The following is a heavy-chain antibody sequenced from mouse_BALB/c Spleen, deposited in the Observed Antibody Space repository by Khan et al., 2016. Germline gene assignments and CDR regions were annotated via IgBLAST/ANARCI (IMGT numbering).Heavy chain of an antibody. CDR2: ISYSGST. V-gene: IGHV3-2*02. CDR1: GYSITSDYA. D-gene: IGHD1-1*01. Sequence: EVKLLESGPGLVKPSQSLSLTCTVTGYSITSDYAWNWIRQFPGNKLEWMGYISYSGSTSYNPSLKSRISITRDPSKNQFFLQLNSVTTEDTATYYCARDTTVVAKDYFDYWGQGTTLTVSS. CDR3: ARDTTVVAKDYFDY. J-gene: IGHJ2*01.